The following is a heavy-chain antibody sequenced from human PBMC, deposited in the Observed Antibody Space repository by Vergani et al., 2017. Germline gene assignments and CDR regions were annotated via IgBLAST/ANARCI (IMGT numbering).Heavy chain of an antibody. J-gene: IGHJ6*02. CDR3: ARDGRDYYDSSGYYPMDV. Sequence: EVQLVESGGGLVQPGGSLRLSCAASGFTFSSYWMSWVRQAPGKGLEWVANIKQDGSEKYYADSVKGRFTISRDNSKNTLYLQMNRLRAEDTAVYYCARDGRDYYDSSGYYPMDVWGQGTTVTVSS. CDR1: GFTFSSYW. D-gene: IGHD3-22*01. CDR2: IKQDGSEK. V-gene: IGHV3-7*01.